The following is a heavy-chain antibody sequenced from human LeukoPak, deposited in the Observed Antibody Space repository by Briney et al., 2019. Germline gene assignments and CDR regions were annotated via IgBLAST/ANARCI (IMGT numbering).Heavy chain of an antibody. V-gene: IGHV5-51*01. Sequence: GESLKISCKGSGYSFTSYWIGWVRQMPGKGLEWMGIIYPGDSDTRYSPSFQGQVTISADKSISTAYLQWSSLKASDTATYYCARPRMASGSTIPPDYWGQGTLVTVSS. D-gene: IGHD5-12*01. CDR3: ARPRMASGSTIPPDY. CDR2: IYPGDSDT. J-gene: IGHJ4*02. CDR1: GYSFTSYW.